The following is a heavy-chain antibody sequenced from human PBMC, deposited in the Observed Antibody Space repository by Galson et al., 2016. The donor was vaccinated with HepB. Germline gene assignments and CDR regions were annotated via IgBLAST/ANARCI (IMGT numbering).Heavy chain of an antibody. Sequence: SLRLSCAASGFTFSSYTLHWVRQAPGKGLEWVTSISYDGSHIYYADSVGSRFTVSRDNSKKSLYLQMNSLRDEDTAVYYCAGDRGYSGTSRIPLDYWGQGTLVTVSS. CDR1: GFTFSSYT. J-gene: IGHJ4*02. V-gene: IGHV3-30*04. CDR3: AGDRGYSGTSRIPLDY. CDR2: ISYDGSHI. D-gene: IGHD5-12*01.